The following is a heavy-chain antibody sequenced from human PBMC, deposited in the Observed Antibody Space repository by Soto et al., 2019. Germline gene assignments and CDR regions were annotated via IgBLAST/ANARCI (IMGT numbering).Heavy chain of an antibody. CDR3: AKSMYNWNDGFFDY. J-gene: IGHJ4*02. Sequence: GKGLEWVAIISYDGINKYYANSVKGRFTISRDNSKNTLYLQMNSLRAEDTAVYYCAKSMYNWNDGFFDYWGQGTLVTVSS. V-gene: IGHV3-30*18. CDR2: ISYDGINK. D-gene: IGHD1-1*01.